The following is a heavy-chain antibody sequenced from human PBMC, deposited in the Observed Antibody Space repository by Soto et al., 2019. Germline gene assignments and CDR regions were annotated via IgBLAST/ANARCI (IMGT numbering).Heavy chain of an antibody. CDR2: ISSSSSTI. CDR1: GLTFSSYS. J-gene: IGHJ6*02. D-gene: IGHD2-2*02. CDR3: ARLSFVVVPAAIYSSYYYYYVMDV. V-gene: IGHV3-48*02. Sequence: GGSLSLSCAAAGLTFSSYSMNWVRQAPGKGLEWVSYISSSSSTIYYADSVKGRFTISRDNAKNSLYLQMNSLRDEDTAVYYCARLSFVVVPAAIYSSYYYYYVMDVWGQGTTVTVSS.